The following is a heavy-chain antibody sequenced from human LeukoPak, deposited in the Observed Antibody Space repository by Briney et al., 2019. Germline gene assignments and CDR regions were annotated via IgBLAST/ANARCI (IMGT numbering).Heavy chain of an antibody. V-gene: IGHV1-18*04. CDR2: ISAYNGNT. CDR1: GYTFTGYY. CDR3: ARGEGPTMVRGVIPAWYYGMDV. Sequence: GASVKVSCKASGYTFTGYYMHWVRQAPGQGLEWMGWISAYNGNTNYAQKLQGRVTMTTDTSTSTAYMELRSLRSDDTAVYYCARGEGPTMVRGVIPAWYYGMDVWGQGTTVTVSS. D-gene: IGHD3-10*01. J-gene: IGHJ6*02.